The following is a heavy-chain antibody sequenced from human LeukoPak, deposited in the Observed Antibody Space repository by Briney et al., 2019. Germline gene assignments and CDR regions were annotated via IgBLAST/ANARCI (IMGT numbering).Heavy chain of an antibody. CDR1: GGSISSSSYY. J-gene: IGHJ4*02. V-gene: IGHV4-39*01. CDR2: IYYSGST. CDR3: ARSSSTVTTWTFDY. Sequence: SETLSLTCTVSGGSISSSSYYWGWIRQPPGTGLEWIGSIYYSGSTYYNPSLKSRVTISVDTSKNQFSLKLSSVTAADTAVYYCARSSSTVTTWTFDYWGQGTLVTVSS. D-gene: IGHD4-17*01.